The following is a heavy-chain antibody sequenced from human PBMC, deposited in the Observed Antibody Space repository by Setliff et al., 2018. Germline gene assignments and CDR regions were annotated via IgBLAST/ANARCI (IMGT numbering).Heavy chain of an antibody. J-gene: IGHJ6*02. D-gene: IGHD2-21*01. CDR1: GGSIDSGDYY. CDR3: TKEYVVISFVANTHSHYGMDV. V-gene: IGHV4-30-4*08. Sequence: KPSETLSLTCTVSGGSIDSGDYYWNWIRQPPGKGLEWIGYIYFSGSTYYSPSFKSRVSISADTSKNLVSLKLHSVTAADTAVYYCTKEYVVISFVANTHSHYGMDVWGQGTTVTVSS. CDR2: IYFSGST.